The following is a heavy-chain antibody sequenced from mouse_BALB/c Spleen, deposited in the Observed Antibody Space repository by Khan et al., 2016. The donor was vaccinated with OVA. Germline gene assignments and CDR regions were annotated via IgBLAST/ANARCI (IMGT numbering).Heavy chain of an antibody. D-gene: IGHD2-14*01. Sequence: EVQLQESGPGLVKPSQSLSLTCTVTGYSITSDYAWNWIRQFPGNKLEWMGYISSTGGTSYNPSLKSRISITRDTSKNQFFLQLKSVTAEDTATYYCAGSLYYSYGYALDCWGPGTLVTVSS. CDR3: AGSLYYSYGYALDC. J-gene: IGHJ4*01. V-gene: IGHV3-2*02. CDR1: GYSITSDYA. CDR2: ISSTGGT.